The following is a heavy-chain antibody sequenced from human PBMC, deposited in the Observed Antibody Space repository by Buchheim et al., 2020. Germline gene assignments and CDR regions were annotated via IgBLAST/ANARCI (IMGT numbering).Heavy chain of an antibody. J-gene: IGHJ4*02. CDR2: IYRSGST. CDR1: GDSISSNYW. D-gene: IGHD2-2*01. V-gene: IGHV4-4*02. Sequence: QVQLQESGPGLVKPSGTLSLTCAVSGDSISSNYWWTWVRQPPGKGLEWIGEIYRSGSTNYNPSLKSRVIISLDKSKNEFSLRLTSATAADTAIYYCASILGGCSATGCYLLHWGQGTL. CDR3: ASILGGCSATGCYLLH.